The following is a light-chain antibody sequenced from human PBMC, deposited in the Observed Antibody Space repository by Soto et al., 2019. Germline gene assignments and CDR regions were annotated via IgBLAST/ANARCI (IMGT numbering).Light chain of an antibody. CDR3: QVWDSSSDHYV. Sequence: SYELTQPPSVSVAPGQTARISCGGNNIGSEGVHWYQQKSGQAPVLVVCDDSDRPSGIPDRFSGSKSGNTATLTISRVEAGDEADYYCQVWDSSSDHYVFGTGTKLTVL. J-gene: IGLJ1*01. CDR1: NIGSEG. CDR2: DDS. V-gene: IGLV3-21*02.